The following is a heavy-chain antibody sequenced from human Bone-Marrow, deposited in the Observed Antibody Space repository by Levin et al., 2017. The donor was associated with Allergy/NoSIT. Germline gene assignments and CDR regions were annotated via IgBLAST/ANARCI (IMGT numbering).Heavy chain of an antibody. CDR1: GGTFSSYA. CDR2: IIPIFGTA. D-gene: IGHD5-18*01. Sequence: SVKVSCKASGGTFSSYAISWVRQAPGQGLEWMGGIIPIFGTANYAQKFQGRVTITADESTSTAYMELSSLRSEDTAVYYCARGNKGGNTAREDYYYYYMDGWGKGTTVTVSS. J-gene: IGHJ6*03. CDR3: ARGNKGGNTAREDYYYYYMDG. V-gene: IGHV1-69*13.